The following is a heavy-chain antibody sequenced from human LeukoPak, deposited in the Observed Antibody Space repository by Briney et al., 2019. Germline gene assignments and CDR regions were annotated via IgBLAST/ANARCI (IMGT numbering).Heavy chain of an antibody. D-gene: IGHD3-9*01. CDR2: IYYSGST. V-gene: IGHV4-61*08. J-gene: IGHJ3*02. CDR3: ARAESYYDILTGYQEGHAFDI. CDR1: GGSISSGGYY. Sequence: SGTLSLTCTVSGGSISSGGYYWSWIRQHPGKGLEWIGYIYYSGSTNYNPSLKSRVTISVDTSKNQFSLKLSSVTAADTAVYYCARAESYYDILTGYQEGHAFDIWGQGTMVTVSS.